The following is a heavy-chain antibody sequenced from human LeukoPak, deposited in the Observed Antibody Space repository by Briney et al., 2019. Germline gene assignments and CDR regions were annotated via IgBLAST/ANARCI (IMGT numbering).Heavy chain of an antibody. D-gene: IGHD3-22*01. CDR1: GFTFSSYW. CDR3: ARGLYHRSGLAWDY. Sequence: WGSLRLSCAASGFTFSSYWMSWVRQAPGKGLEWVSNIKQDGSDKNYVDSVKGRFTNSRDNAKNSLYLQMNSLRAEDTAVYYCARGLYHRSGLAWDYWGQGTLVTVSS. J-gene: IGHJ4*02. V-gene: IGHV3-7*01. CDR2: IKQDGSDK.